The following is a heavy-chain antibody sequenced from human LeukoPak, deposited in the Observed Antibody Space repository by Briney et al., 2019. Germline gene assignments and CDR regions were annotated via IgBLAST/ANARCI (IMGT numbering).Heavy chain of an antibody. CDR2: INSDGSST. V-gene: IGHV3-74*01. CDR3: ARDSYDSSLDY. CDR1: KVTFSSYW. D-gene: IGHD3-22*01. J-gene: IGHJ4*02. Sequence: GGSLRLSCAASKVTFSSYWMHWVRQAPGKGLVWVSRINSDGSSTSYADSVKGRFTISRDNAKNTLYLQMNSLRAEDTAVYYCARDSYDSSLDYWGQGTLVTVSS.